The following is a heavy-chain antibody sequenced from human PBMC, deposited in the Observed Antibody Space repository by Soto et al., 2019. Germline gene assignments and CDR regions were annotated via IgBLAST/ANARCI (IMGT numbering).Heavy chain of an antibody. D-gene: IGHD2-2*02. J-gene: IGHJ4*02. CDR1: GYGFTFYY. CDR3: ARGRRHTF. V-gene: IGHV1-46*01. CDR2: INPDGGAT. Sequence: QVQLIQSGAEVKKPGASVIISCQASGYGFTFYYFYWVRQAPGQGLEWIGKINPDGGATTYAQTFQGRVTITSDASTGTVYMELSNLTSDDTAVYYCARGRRHTFWGQGTQVSVSS.